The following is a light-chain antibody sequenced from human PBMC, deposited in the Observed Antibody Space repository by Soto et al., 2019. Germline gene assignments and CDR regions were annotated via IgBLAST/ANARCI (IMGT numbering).Light chain of an antibody. Sequence: DVQMTQSPSSLSASAGDRVILTCRASQSIGNWLAWYQQKPGKAHKPLIYDAASLERGVPSRFSGSGSGTEFALTISSLQPDDFATYYCQQYNSYSPWTFGQGTKVDIK. CDR3: QQYNSYSPWT. CDR1: QSIGNW. CDR2: DAA. J-gene: IGKJ1*01. V-gene: IGKV1-5*01.